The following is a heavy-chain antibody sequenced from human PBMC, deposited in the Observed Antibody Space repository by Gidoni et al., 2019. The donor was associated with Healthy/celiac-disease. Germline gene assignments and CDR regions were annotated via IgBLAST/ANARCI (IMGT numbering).Heavy chain of an antibody. CDR2: ISSSSSNI. CDR1: ELTFSTYS. V-gene: IGHV3-21*01. CDR3: ARRAEVDYMMGHYPDALDI. Sequence: EVQLVESGGGLVKPGGSLRPSCSASELTFSTYSMTWLRQAPGKGLEWVSSISSSSSNIYYADSVKGRFTISRDNATNSLYLQMNSLRAEDTAVYYCARRAEVDYMMGHYPDALDIWGQGTMVTVSS. J-gene: IGHJ3*02. D-gene: IGHD3-16*01.